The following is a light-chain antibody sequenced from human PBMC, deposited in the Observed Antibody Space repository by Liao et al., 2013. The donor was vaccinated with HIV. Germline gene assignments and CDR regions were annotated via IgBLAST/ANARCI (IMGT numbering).Light chain of an antibody. V-gene: IGLV3-1*01. CDR3: QAWDSNTHYV. Sequence: SYELTQPPSVSVSPGQTATITCSGDKLGDKYACWYQQKPGQSPVLVIYQDDKRPSGIPERFSGSNSGNTATLTISGTQAMDEADYYCQAWDSNTHYVFGTGTKLTVL. CDR2: QDD. J-gene: IGLJ1*01. CDR1: KLGDKY.